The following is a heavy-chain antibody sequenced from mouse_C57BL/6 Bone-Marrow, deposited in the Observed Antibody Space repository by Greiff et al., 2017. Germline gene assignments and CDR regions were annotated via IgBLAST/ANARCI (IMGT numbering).Heavy chain of an antibody. D-gene: IGHD2-3*01. CDR1: GYTFTSYG. Sequence: QVQLQQSGAELARPGASVKLSCKASGYTFTSYGISWVKQRTGQGLEWIGEIYSRSGNTYYNEKFKGKATLTADKSSSTAYMELRSLTSEDSAVYFCARLYDGYYGAMDYWGQGTAVTVSS. CDR3: ARLYDGYYGAMDY. V-gene: IGHV1-81*01. J-gene: IGHJ4*01. CDR2: IYSRSGNT.